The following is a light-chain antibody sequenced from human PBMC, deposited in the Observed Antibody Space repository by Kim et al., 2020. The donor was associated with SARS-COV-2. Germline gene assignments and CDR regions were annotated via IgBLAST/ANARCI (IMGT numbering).Light chain of an antibody. Sequence: SSELTQDPAVSVALGQTVRLTCQGDSLRTYYASWYQQKPGQAPVLVLYGENIRPSGIPHRFSGSTSGNTASLTITGAQTDDEADYYCTSRASTANLRSVFGAGTKVTVL. CDR1: SLRTYY. J-gene: IGLJ1*01. CDR2: GEN. CDR3: TSRASTANLRSV. V-gene: IGLV3-19*01.